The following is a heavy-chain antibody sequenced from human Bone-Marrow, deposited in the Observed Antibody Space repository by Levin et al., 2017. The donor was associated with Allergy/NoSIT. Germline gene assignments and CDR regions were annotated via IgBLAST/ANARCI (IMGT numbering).Heavy chain of an antibody. CDR2: FIPILGIG. J-gene: IGHJ3*02. CDR3: ARDDDYDVGGDAFDI. CDR1: GGTFSNYG. V-gene: IGHV1-69*04. Sequence: KISCKASGGTFSNYGLTWVRQAPGQGLEWMGRFIPILGIGNYAQMFQGRVTITADKSTNTAYMELSSLRSEDTAVYYCARDDDYDVGGDAFDIWGQGTMVTVSS. D-gene: IGHD4-17*01.